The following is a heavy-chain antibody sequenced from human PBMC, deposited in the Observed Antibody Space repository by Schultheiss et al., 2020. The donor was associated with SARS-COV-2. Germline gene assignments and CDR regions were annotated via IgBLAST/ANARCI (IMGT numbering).Heavy chain of an antibody. V-gene: IGHV1-69*13. Sequence: SVKVSCKASGGTFTNSAISWVRQAPGQGLAPGQGLEWVGGVIPIFGEANYAQKFQGRVTITADESTTTAYMELSSLRSEDTAVYYCAREDTKSSSHFDYWGQGTLVTVSS. CDR1: GGTFTNSA. CDR2: VIPIFGEA. CDR3: AREDTKSSSHFDY. J-gene: IGHJ4*02. D-gene: IGHD6-6*01.